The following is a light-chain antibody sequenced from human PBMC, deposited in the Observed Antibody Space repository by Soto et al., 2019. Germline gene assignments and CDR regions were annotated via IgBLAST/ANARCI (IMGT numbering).Light chain of an antibody. Sequence: QSALTQPASVSGSPGQSITISCTGTSSDVGFYNYVSWYQQQHPGKAPKLMIYEVDNRPSGVSIRFSGSKSGNTASLTISGLLAEDEADYYCSSYAHGSTYXFGTGNKVTV. V-gene: IGLV2-14*01. CDR2: EVD. CDR3: SSYAHGSTYX. J-gene: IGLJ1*01. CDR1: SSDVGFYNY.